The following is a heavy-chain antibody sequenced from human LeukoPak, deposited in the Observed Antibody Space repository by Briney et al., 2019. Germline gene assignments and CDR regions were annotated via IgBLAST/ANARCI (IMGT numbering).Heavy chain of an antibody. D-gene: IGHD4/OR15-4a*01. J-gene: IGHJ4*02. V-gene: IGHV3-15*01. CDR3: TTSPLYGGFDY. Sequence: PGGSLRLSCAASGFTFSDYYMSWIRQAPGKGLEWVGRIKSKTDGGTTDYAAPVKGRFTISRDDSKTTLYLQMNSLKTEDTAVYYSTTSPLYGGFDYWGQGTLVTVSS. CDR1: GFTFSDYY. CDR2: IKSKTDGGTT.